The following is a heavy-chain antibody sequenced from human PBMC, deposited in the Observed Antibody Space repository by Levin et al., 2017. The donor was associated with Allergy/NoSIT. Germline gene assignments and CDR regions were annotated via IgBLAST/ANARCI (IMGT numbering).Heavy chain of an antibody. CDR1: GYSFTSHW. CDR2: IYPSDSDT. V-gene: IGHV5-51*01. Sequence: GGSLRLSCKVSGYSFTSHWIAWLRQMPGKGLEWMGIIYPSDSDTSYNPSFQGQVTISADKSISTAYLQWSSLKASDTAMYYCARHSLRARRWDYFDFWGQGTLVTVSS. J-gene: IGHJ4*02. CDR3: ARHSLRARRWDYFDF. D-gene: IGHD4-23*01.